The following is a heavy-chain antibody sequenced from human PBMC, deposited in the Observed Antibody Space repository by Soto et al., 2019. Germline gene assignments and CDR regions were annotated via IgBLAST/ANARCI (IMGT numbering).Heavy chain of an antibody. D-gene: IGHD3-3*01. J-gene: IGHJ6*02. V-gene: IGHV4-59*01. Sequence: SETLSLTCTVSGGSISSYYWSWIRQPPGKGLEWIGYIYYSGSTNYNPSLKSRVTISVDTSKNQFSLKLSSVTAADTAVYYCARGYYDFWSGYYTGMVYYYYYGMDVWGQGTTVTVSS. CDR3: ARGYYDFWSGYYTGMVYYYYYGMDV. CDR1: GGSISSYY. CDR2: IYYSGST.